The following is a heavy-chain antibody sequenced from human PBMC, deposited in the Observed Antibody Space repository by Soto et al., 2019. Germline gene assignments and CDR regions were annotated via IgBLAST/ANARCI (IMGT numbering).Heavy chain of an antibody. CDR1: GFTFGDYG. CDR2: INWNGGST. Sequence: RGSLRLSCAASGFTFGDYGMSWVRQAPGKGLEWVSGINWNGGSTGYADSVKGRFTISRDNAKNSLYLQMNSLRAEDTALYYCARDGYNWNYAFDYWGQGTLVTVSS. V-gene: IGHV3-20*04. J-gene: IGHJ4*02. CDR3: ARDGYNWNYAFDY. D-gene: IGHD1-7*01.